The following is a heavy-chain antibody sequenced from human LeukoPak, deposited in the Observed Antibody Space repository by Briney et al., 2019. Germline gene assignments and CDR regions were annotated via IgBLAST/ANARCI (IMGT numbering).Heavy chain of an antibody. CDR1: GYTFTSYG. Sequence: ASVKVSCKASGYTFTSYGISWVRQAPGQGLEWMGWISADNGNTNYAQKLQGRVTMTTDTSTSTAYIELRSLRSDDTAVYFCARCSGGDCYRPLDFWGQGTLVTVSS. J-gene: IGHJ4*02. V-gene: IGHV1-18*01. CDR2: ISADNGNT. D-gene: IGHD2-21*01. CDR3: ARCSGGDCYRPLDF.